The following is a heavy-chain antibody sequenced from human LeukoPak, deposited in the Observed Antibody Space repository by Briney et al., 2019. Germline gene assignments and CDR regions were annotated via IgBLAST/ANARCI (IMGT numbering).Heavy chain of an antibody. V-gene: IGHV3-23*01. CDR2: ISGSGGST. Sequence: GGSLRLSCAASGFTFSSYAMSWVRQAPGKGLEWGSAISGSGGSTYYADSVKSRFTISRDNSKNTLYLQMNSLRAEDTAVYYCAKDIALRNIRYPPLNRVAYWGQGTLVTVSS. CDR1: GFTFSSYA. CDR3: AKDIALRNIRYPPLNRVAY. D-gene: IGHD1/OR15-1a*01. J-gene: IGHJ4*02.